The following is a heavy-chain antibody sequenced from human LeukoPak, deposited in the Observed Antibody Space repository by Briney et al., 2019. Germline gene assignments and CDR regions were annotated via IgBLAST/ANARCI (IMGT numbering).Heavy chain of an antibody. D-gene: IGHD3-22*01. CDR1: GYTFTSNY. V-gene: IGHV1-46*01. Sequence: ASVKVSCKASGYTFTSNYIHWVRQAPGQGLEWMGMIYPRDGSTCYAQKFQGRVTITADESTSTAYMELSSLRSEDTAVYYCAGYDSSGYYLWYFDYWGQGTLVTVSS. CDR2: IYPRDGST. J-gene: IGHJ4*02. CDR3: AGYDSSGYYLWYFDY.